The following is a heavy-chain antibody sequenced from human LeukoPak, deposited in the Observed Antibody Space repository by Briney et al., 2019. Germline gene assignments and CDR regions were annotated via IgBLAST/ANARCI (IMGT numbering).Heavy chain of an antibody. Sequence: AAVKVSCKASGYTFTSYYMHWVRQAPGQGLEWMGIINPSGGSTSYAQKFQGRVTMTRDTSTSTVYMELSSLRSEDTAVYYCAGAHPGTYYDSSGYYDYWGQGTLVTVSS. D-gene: IGHD3-22*01. CDR2: INPSGGST. J-gene: IGHJ4*02. V-gene: IGHV1-46*01. CDR1: GYTFTSYY. CDR3: AGAHPGTYYDSSGYYDY.